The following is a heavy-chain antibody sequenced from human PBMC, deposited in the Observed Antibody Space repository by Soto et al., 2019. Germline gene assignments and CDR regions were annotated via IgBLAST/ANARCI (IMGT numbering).Heavy chain of an antibody. V-gene: IGHV1-69*01. J-gene: IGHJ4*02. CDR3: ARDKGDVDTAMAPFDY. CDR1: GGTFSSYA. Sequence: QVQLVQSGAEVKQPGSSVKVSCKASGGTFSSYAISWVRQAPGQGLEWMGGIIPIFGTANYAQKFQGRVTITADESTSTAYMELSSLRSEDTAVYYCARDKGDVDTAMAPFDYWGQGTLVTVSS. D-gene: IGHD5-18*01. CDR2: IIPIFGTA.